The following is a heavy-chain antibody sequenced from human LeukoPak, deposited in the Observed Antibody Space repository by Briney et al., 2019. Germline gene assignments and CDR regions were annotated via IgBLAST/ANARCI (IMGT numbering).Heavy chain of an antibody. D-gene: IGHD1-26*01. J-gene: IGHJ4*02. CDR1: GFTFGDYA. CDR3: AKSPFAWVTVVYYFDY. CDR2: ISWNSGSI. V-gene: IGHV3-9*01. Sequence: PGGSLRLSCTASGFTFGDYAMSWVRQAPGKGLEWVSGISWNSGSIGYADSVKGRFTISRDNAKNSLYLQMNSLRAEDTALYYCAKSPFAWVTVVYYFDYWGQGTLVTVSS.